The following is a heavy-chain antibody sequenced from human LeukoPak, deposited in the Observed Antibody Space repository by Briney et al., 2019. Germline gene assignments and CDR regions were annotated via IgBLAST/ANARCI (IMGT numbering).Heavy chain of an antibody. J-gene: IGHJ6*02. CDR3: ATDRSGYDLGYYGLDA. CDR1: GNPLSEVS. D-gene: IGHD5-12*01. V-gene: IGHV1-24*01. Sequence: ASVKVSCKVSGNPLSEVSLHWVRQAPGKGLEWMGGFDPEDEEIIYAPKFQARVTLTADESTNTVFMRLTSLSSDDTAVYYCATDRSGYDLGYYGLDAWGRGTTVTVS. CDR2: FDPEDEEI.